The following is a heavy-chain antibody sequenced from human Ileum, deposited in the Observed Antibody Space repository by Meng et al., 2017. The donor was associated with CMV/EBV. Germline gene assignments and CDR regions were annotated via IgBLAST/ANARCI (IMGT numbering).Heavy chain of an antibody. CDR3: ARGTPYYDFWSGYYLFDY. V-gene: IGHV4-59*01. CDR1: GGSISSYY. CDR2: IYYSGST. Sequence: SEMSLTCTVSGGSISSYYWSWIRQPPGKGLEWIGYIYYSGSTNYNPSLKSRVTISVDTSKNQFSLKLSSVTAADTAVYYCARGTPYYDFWSGYYLFDYWGQGTLVTVSS. D-gene: IGHD3-3*01. J-gene: IGHJ4*02.